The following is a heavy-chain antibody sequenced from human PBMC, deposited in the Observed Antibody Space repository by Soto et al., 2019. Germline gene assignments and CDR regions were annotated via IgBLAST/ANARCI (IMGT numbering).Heavy chain of an antibody. V-gene: IGHV4-39*01. CDR2: IYYRGNT. J-gene: IGHJ6*03. CDR3: AVGGSIVVATRRLMDV. Sequence: PSETLSLTCSVSCDSINSDKYYLCWIRQPPGKGLEWIGSIYYRGNTYYNPSLQTRVTIPLDKSKSQFSLRLNSVTQADSAFYYCAVGGSIVVATRRLMDVWGKGTMVTVYS. D-gene: IGHD3-22*01. CDR1: CDSINSDKYY.